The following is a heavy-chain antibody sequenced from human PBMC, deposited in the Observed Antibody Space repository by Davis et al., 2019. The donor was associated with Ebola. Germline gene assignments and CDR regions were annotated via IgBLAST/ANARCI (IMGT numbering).Heavy chain of an antibody. J-gene: IGHJ6*04. CDR1: AGSFSGYY. D-gene: IGHD2-8*01. CDR3: ARAVYVDVYGMDV. CDR2: MNHGGTT. Sequence: SETLSLTCTLYAGSFSGYYWSWIRQAPGKWLEWIGEMNHGGTTNYNPSLKSRLTISVDTSKNQSSLKLRSVTAADTAVYYCARAVYVDVYGMDVWGKGATVTVSS. V-gene: IGHV4-34*01.